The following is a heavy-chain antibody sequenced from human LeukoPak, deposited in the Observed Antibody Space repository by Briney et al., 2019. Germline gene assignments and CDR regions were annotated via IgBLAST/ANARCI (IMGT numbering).Heavy chain of an antibody. CDR1: GGSFSGYY. D-gene: IGHD3-10*01. J-gene: IGHJ6*03. CDR2: INHSGST. CDR3: ARGITMVRGVINYYYYYMDV. V-gene: IGHV4-34*01. Sequence: MSSETLSLTCAVYGGSFSGYYWSWIRQPPGKGLEWIGEINHSGSTNYNPSLKSRVTISVDTSKNQFSLKLSSVTAADTAVYYCARGITMVRGVINYYYYYMDVWGKGTTVTISS.